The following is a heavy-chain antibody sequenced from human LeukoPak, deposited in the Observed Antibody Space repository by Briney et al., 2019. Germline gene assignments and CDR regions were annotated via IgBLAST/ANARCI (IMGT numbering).Heavy chain of an antibody. CDR1: GFTFSSYS. CDR3: ARVPNYDFWVNYYYYMDV. D-gene: IGHD3-3*01. Sequence: GGSLRLSCAASGFTFSSYSMNWVRQAPGKGLEWVSSISSSSSYIYYADSVKGRFTISRDNAKNSLYLQMNSLRAEDTAVYYCARVPNYDFWVNYYYYMDVWGKGTTVTVSS. J-gene: IGHJ6*03. CDR2: ISSSSSYI. V-gene: IGHV3-21*01.